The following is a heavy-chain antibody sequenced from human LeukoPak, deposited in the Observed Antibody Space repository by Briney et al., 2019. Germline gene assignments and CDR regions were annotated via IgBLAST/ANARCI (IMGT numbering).Heavy chain of an antibody. CDR2: IYTSGST. CDR1: GNSISSGDYY. Sequence: PSETLSLTCTVSGNSISSGDYYWSWIRQPAGKGLEWIGRIYTSGSTTYNPSLKSRVTISGDTSENQFSLRLSSVTAADTAVYYCAGGNSGSYYFCLDYWGQGTLVTVSS. D-gene: IGHD1-26*01. J-gene: IGHJ4*02. CDR3: AGGNSGSYYFCLDY. V-gene: IGHV4-61*02.